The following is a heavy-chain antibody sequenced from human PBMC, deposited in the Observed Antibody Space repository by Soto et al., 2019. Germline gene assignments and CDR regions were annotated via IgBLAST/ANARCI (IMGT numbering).Heavy chain of an antibody. D-gene: IGHD5-12*01. CDR3: ARKTGVATIKNYYYGMDV. J-gene: IGHJ6*02. CDR1: GGTFSSYA. Sequence: SVKVSCKASGGTFSSYAISWVRQAPGQGLEWMGGIIPIFGTANYAQKFQCRVTITADKSTSTAYMELSSLRSEDTAVYHCARKTGVATIKNYYYGMDVWGQGTTVTVSS. V-gene: IGHV1-69*06. CDR2: IIPIFGTA.